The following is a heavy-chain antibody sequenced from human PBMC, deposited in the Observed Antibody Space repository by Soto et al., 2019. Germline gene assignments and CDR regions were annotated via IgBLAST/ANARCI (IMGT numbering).Heavy chain of an antibody. CDR3: ASVFQTVRGVWGEAFDI. V-gene: IGHV1-2*04. CDR1: GYTFTGYY. CDR2: INPNSGGT. Sequence: ASVKVSCKASGYTFTGYYMHWVRQAPGQGLEWMGWINPNSGGTNYAQKFQGWVTMTRDTSISTAYMELSRLRSDDTALYYCASVFQTVRGVWGEAFDIWGQGTMVTVAS. J-gene: IGHJ3*02. D-gene: IGHD3-10*01.